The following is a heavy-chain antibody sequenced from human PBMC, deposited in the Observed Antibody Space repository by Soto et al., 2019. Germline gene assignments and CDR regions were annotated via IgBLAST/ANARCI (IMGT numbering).Heavy chain of an antibody. V-gene: IGHV4-59*01. Sequence: PSETLSLTCSVSGGSIISYYWGWIRQPPGKGLEWIGYIYYSGSTNYNPPLKSRVTISVDMSKNQFSLKLTSVTAADTAVYYCARGNSVGWTHFDIWGQGTLVTVSS. D-gene: IGHD6-19*01. CDR3: ARGNSVGWTHFDI. J-gene: IGHJ4*02. CDR2: IYYSGST. CDR1: GGSIISYY.